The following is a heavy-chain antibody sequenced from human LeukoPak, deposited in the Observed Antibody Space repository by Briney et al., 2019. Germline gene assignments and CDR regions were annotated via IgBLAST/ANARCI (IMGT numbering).Heavy chain of an antibody. CDR1: GGSITSYN. Sequence: SETLSLTCTVSGGSITSYNWSWIRQPPGKGLEWIGYIYYSGNMNYNPSLKSRVTISLDTSKDQFSLKLSSMTAADTAVYYCARGWGYFDYWGQGTLVTVSS. J-gene: IGHJ4*02. V-gene: IGHV4-59*01. CDR3: ARGWGYFDY. CDR2: IYYSGNM. D-gene: IGHD3-16*01.